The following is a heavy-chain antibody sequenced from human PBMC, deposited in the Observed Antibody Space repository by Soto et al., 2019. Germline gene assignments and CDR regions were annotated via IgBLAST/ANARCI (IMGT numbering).Heavy chain of an antibody. V-gene: IGHV6-1*01. D-gene: IGHD1-26*01. Sequence: PSQTLSLTCAISGDSVSSNSAAWNSIRQSPSRGLEWQGRTYYRSKWYNDYAVSVKSRITINPDTSKNQFYLQLNSVTPEDTAVYYCSRDVRRVGATTTYSYSMDVWGQGTTVTGSS. CDR3: SRDVRRVGATTTYSYSMDV. CDR1: GDSVSSNSAA. CDR2: TYYRSKWYN. J-gene: IGHJ6*02.